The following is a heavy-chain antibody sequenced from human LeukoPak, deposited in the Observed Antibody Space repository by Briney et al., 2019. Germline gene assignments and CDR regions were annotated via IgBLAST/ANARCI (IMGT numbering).Heavy chain of an antibody. Sequence: PGGSLRLSCAASGFTFSTYALSWVRQPPGKGLEWVSSIVGSGGSTFYADSVKGRFSISRDSSKHTLYLQMNTLRADDTAVYYCAKDGSNDWRWGAFDVWGKGTMVTVSS. D-gene: IGHD2-15*01. CDR2: IVGSGGST. CDR1: GFTFSTYA. CDR3: AKDGSNDWRWGAFDV. J-gene: IGHJ3*01. V-gene: IGHV3-23*01.